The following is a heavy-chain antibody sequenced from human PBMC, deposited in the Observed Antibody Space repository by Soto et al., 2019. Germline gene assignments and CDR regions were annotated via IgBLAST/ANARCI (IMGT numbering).Heavy chain of an antibody. Sequence: ASVKVSCKASGYTFISYALNWVRQAPGQGLEWMGWISAYDGNTNYAQNLQGRVTLTTDTSTSTAYMELRSLRSDDTAMYYCARARDTASDYWGQGTLVTVSS. CDR2: ISAYDGNT. D-gene: IGHD5-18*01. CDR3: ARARDTASDY. V-gene: IGHV1-18*01. CDR1: GYTFISYA. J-gene: IGHJ4*02.